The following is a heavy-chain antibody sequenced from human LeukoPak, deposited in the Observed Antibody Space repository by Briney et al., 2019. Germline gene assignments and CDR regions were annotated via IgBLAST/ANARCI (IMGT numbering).Heavy chain of an antibody. D-gene: IGHD6-13*01. Sequence: GESLKTSCKGSGYPFTNYWIGWGRQMPGKGLEWMGIIYPGDSDTRYSPSFQGQVTISADKSISTAYLQWRSLKASDTAMYYCAKVAGPSSTWYSWFVWGQGTLVTVSS. CDR2: IYPGDSDT. V-gene: IGHV5-51*01. CDR1: GYPFTNYW. J-gene: IGHJ4*02. CDR3: AKVAGPSSTWYSWFV.